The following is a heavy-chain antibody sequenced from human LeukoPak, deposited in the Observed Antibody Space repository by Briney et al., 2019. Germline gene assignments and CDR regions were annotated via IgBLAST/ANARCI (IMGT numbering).Heavy chain of an antibody. CDR2: ISSSSDYI. CDR3: AREEGGAGLYGFDI. Sequence: PGGSLRLSCAASGFTFSSYSMNCGRQAPGKGLEWVSSISSSSDYIYYADSLKGRFTISRDNAKNSLYLQMNSLRAEDTAVYYCAREEGGAGLYGFDIWGQGTMVTVSS. J-gene: IGHJ3*02. CDR1: GFTFSSYS. D-gene: IGHD1-26*01. V-gene: IGHV3-21*01.